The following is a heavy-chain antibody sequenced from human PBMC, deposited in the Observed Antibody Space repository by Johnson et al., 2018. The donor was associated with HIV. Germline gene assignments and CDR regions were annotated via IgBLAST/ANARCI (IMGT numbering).Heavy chain of an antibody. V-gene: IGHV3-20*04. CDR3: ARVGGINDYGDPGDAFDI. CDR1: GFTFDDYG. CDR2: INWNGGST. Sequence: VQLVESGGGVVRPGGSLRLSCAASGFTFDDYGMSWVRQAPGKGLEWVSGINWNGGSTGYADSVKGRFTLSRDNAQNSLYLQMNSLRAEDTAMYYCARVGGINDYGDPGDAFDIWGQGTMVTVSS. D-gene: IGHD4-17*01. J-gene: IGHJ3*02.